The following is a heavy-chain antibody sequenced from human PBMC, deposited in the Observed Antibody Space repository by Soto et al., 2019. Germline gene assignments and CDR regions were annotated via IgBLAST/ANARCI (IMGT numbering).Heavy chain of an antibody. V-gene: IGHV3-23*01. CDR3: AKDVLLWFGESQPFRY. CDR2: ISGSGGST. J-gene: IGHJ4*02. Sequence: PGGSLRLSCAASGFTFSSYAMSWVRQAPGKGLEWVSAISGSGGSTYYADSVKGRFTISRDNSKNTLYLQMNSLRAEDTAVYYCAKDVLLWFGESQPFRYWGQGTLVTVSS. D-gene: IGHD3-10*01. CDR1: GFTFSSYA.